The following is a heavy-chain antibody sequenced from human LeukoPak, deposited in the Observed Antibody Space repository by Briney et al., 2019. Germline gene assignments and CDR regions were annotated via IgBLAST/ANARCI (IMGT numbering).Heavy chain of an antibody. V-gene: IGHV1-2*02. CDR3: ARDLEDTAMPTDY. CDR2: INPNSGGT. D-gene: IGHD5-18*01. J-gene: IGHJ4*02. CDR1: GYTFTGYY. Sequence: ASVKVSCKASGYTFTGYYMHWVRQAPGQGLEWMGWINPNSGGTNYAQKFQGRVTMTRDTSISTAYMELSRLRSDDMAVYYYARDLEDTAMPTDYWGQGTLVTVSS.